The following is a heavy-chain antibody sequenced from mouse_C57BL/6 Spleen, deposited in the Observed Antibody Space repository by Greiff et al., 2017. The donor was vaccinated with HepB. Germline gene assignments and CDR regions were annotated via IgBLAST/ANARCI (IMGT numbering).Heavy chain of an antibody. D-gene: IGHD1-1*01. CDR3: ARNYYYGSSYRGHYFDY. Sequence: VQLKESGPGLVQPSQSLSITCTVSGFSLTSYGVHWVRQSPGKGLEWLGVIWSGGSTDYNAAFISRLSISKDNSKSQVFFKMNSLQADDTAIYYCARNYYYGSSYRGHYFDYWGQGTTLTVSS. V-gene: IGHV2-2*01. CDR2: IWSGGST. CDR1: GFSLTSYG. J-gene: IGHJ2*01.